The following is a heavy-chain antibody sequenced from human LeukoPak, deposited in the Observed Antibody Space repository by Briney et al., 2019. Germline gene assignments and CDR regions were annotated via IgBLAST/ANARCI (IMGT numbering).Heavy chain of an antibody. Sequence: ASVKVSCKASGYTFTSYDINWVRQATGQGLEWMGWMNPNSGNTGYAQKFQGRVTMTRNTSISTAYMELSSLRSEDTAVYCCARGLKRWGYCSSTSCYSDNWFDPWGQGTLVTVSS. V-gene: IGHV1-8*01. J-gene: IGHJ5*02. CDR1: GYTFTSYD. CDR3: ARGLKRWGYCSSTSCYSDNWFDP. D-gene: IGHD2-2*01. CDR2: MNPNSGNT.